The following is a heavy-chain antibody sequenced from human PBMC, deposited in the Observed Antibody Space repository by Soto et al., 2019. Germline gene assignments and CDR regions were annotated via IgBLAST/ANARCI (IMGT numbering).Heavy chain of an antibody. CDR3: VRDSISGSYYFYYYGMDV. CDR2: ISYDGSKK. CDR1: GFPFSSYG. V-gene: IGHV3-30*03. J-gene: IGHJ6*02. D-gene: IGHD1-26*01. Sequence: GGSLSLSCAASGFPFSSYGMHWVRQAPGKGLEWVAVISYDGSKKYDADSVKGRFTISRDNSKNTLYLQMNSLRTEDTAVYYCVRDSISGSYYFYYYGMDVWGQGTTVTVSS.